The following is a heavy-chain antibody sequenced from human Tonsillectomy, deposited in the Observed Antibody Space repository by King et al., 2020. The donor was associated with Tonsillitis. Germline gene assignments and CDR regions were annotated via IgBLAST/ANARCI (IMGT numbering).Heavy chain of an antibody. CDR2: LNSDGSST. Sequence: DVQLVESGGGLVQPGGSLRLSCAASGFTFSHYLFHWVRQAPGKGLAWVSRLNSDGSSTSYADSVRGRFTISRDNAENTLYLQMNSLRVEDTAVYYCARVFRGYDNSLAADYWGQGTLVTVSS. V-gene: IGHV3-74*01. J-gene: IGHJ4*02. CDR3: ARVFRGYDNSLAADY. D-gene: IGHD3-22*01. CDR1: GFTFSHYL.